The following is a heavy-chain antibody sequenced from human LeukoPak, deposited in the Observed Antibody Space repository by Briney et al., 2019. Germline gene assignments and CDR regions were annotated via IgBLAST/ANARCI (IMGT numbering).Heavy chain of an antibody. CDR2: FDPEDGES. D-gene: IGHD2/OR15-2a*01. CDR3: ATGHCNTSSCYYYYMDV. V-gene: IGHV1-24*01. CDR1: GYTLRELS. J-gene: IGHJ6*03. Sequence: GASVKVSCKVSGYTLRELSMHWVRQAPAKGFQWMGVFDPEDGESIIAQKFQGRLTMTEDTSTDTAYMELSSLTSEDTAMYYCATGHCNTSSCYYYYMDVWGKGTTVTVSS.